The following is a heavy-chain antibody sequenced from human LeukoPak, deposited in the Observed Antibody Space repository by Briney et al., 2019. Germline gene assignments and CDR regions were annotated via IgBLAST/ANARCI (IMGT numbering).Heavy chain of an antibody. J-gene: IGHJ4*02. CDR3: ARERSKQWLVQGGAFDY. CDR1: GGSISSYY. CDR2: IYYSGST. D-gene: IGHD6-19*01. V-gene: IGHV4-59*12. Sequence: PSETLSLTCTVSGGSISSYYWSWIRQPPGKGLEWIGYIYYSGSTNYNPSLKSRVTISVDTSKNQFSLKLSSVTAADTAVYYCARERSKQWLVQGGAFDYWGQGTLVTVSS.